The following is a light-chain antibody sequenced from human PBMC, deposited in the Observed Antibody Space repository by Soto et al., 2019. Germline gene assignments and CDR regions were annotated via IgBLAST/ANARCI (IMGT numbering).Light chain of an antibody. Sequence: EIVLTQSPGTLSLSPGERATLSCRASQNVANNYLAWFRQKPGQTPRLLIYGASSRAAGIPDRFSGSGSGTDFTLTIIRLEPEDFAVFYCQQYGTSPWTFGQGTKV. J-gene: IGKJ1*01. V-gene: IGKV3-20*01. CDR1: QNVANNY. CDR2: GAS. CDR3: QQYGTSPWT.